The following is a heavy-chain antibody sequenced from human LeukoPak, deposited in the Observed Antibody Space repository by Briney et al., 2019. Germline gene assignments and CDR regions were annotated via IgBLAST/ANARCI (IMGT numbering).Heavy chain of an antibody. D-gene: IGHD3-9*01. CDR3: AREGRYFDSGYAFDI. CDR1: GGSISSGGYY. Sequence: SQTLSLTCTVYGGSISSGGYYWSWIRQHTGKGLEWIGYIYYSGSTYYNPSLKSRVTISVDTSKNQFSLKLSSVTAGDTAVYYCAREGRYFDSGYAFDIWGQGTMVTVSS. J-gene: IGHJ3*02. CDR2: IYYSGST. V-gene: IGHV4-31*03.